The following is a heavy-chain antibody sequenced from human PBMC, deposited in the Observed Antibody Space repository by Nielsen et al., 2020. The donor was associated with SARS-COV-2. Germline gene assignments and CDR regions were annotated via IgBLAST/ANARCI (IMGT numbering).Heavy chain of an antibody. J-gene: IGHJ4*02. D-gene: IGHD5-12*01. V-gene: IGHV3-7*03. CDR3: AKIGYSGYDAGDEASGY. CDR1: GFMFSNDW. Sequence: GESLKISCAASGFMFSNDWMSWVRLAPGKGLEWVANIKRDGSEKHYVDSVKGRFTVSRDNTKNSLYLQMNSLRAEDTALYYCAKIGYSGYDAGDEASGYWGQGTLVTVSS. CDR2: IKRDGSEK.